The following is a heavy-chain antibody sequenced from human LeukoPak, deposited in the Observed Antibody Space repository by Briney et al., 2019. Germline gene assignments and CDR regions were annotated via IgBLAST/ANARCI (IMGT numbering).Heavy chain of an antibody. CDR1: GFTFNNYD. J-gene: IGHJ5*02. CDR2: ISGSGGTT. Sequence: GASLRLSCAASGFTFNNYDMNWVRQAPGKGLEWVSAISGSGGTTYYADSVKGRFTISRDNSKNTLYLQMNSLRVEDTAVYYCAKDRVAVADTARYNWFDPWGQGTLVTVSS. V-gene: IGHV3-23*01. D-gene: IGHD6-19*01. CDR3: AKDRVAVADTARYNWFDP.